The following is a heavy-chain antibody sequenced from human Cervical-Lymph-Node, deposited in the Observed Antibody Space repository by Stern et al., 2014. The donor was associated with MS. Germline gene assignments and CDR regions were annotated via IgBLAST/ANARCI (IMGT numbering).Heavy chain of an antibody. Sequence: GQLLESGAEVKKPGASVRVSCKPTGYPFSNYGISWVRQAPGQGLEWMGWIRTYNGRTTYAQKLQGRLNMTRDTSTSTVYMDLRSLTSDDTAVYYCARRSGSYSFDYWGQGTLVTVSS. D-gene: IGHD1-26*01. J-gene: IGHJ4*02. CDR2: IRTYNGRT. CDR1: GYPFSNYG. CDR3: ARRSGSYSFDY. V-gene: IGHV1-18*01.